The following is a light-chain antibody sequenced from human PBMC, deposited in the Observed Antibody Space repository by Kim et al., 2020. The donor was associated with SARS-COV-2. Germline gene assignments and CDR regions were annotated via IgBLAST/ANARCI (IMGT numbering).Light chain of an antibody. J-gene: IGLJ2*01. CDR1: SVGSNS. CDR2: YNA. CDR3: QVWDSSSDHPV. Sequence: APGGTARIPCGGGSVGSNSVHWHQEKTGQAPVLVIYYNADRPSGIPERFSGSKSWNTATLIISTVEAGDEAHYYCQVWDSSSDHPVFGGGTKLTVL. V-gene: IGLV3-21*04.